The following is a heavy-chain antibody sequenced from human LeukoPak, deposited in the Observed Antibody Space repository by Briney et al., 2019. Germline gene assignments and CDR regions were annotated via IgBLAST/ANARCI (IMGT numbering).Heavy chain of an antibody. Sequence: GGSLRLSCAASGFTFSSYSMNWVRQAPGKGLEWVSYISSSSSTIYYADSVKGRFTISRDNAKNSLYLQMNSLRAEDTAVYYCARGGVYSYASVNYWGQGTLVTVSS. CDR2: ISSSSSTI. V-gene: IGHV3-48*01. J-gene: IGHJ4*02. CDR3: ARGGVYSYASVNY. CDR1: GFTFSSYS. D-gene: IGHD5-18*01.